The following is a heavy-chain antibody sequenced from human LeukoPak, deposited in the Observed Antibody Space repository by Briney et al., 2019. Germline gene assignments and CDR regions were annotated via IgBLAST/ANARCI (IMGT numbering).Heavy chain of an antibody. CDR1: GYTFTSYG. D-gene: IGHD6-13*01. Sequence: ASVKVSCKASGYTFTSYGISWVRQAPGQGLEWMGWISAYNGNTNYAQKLQGRVTMTTDTSTSTAYMELRSLRSDDTAVYYCARIIAVAGTDWFDPWGQGTLVTVSS. V-gene: IGHV1-18*01. CDR3: ARIIAVAGTDWFDP. CDR2: ISAYNGNT. J-gene: IGHJ5*02.